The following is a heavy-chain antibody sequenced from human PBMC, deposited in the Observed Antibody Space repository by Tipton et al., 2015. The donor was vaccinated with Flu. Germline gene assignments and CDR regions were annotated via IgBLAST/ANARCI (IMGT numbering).Heavy chain of an antibody. CDR3: SRSTYYYGSGTSDY. V-gene: IGHV4-59*08. D-gene: IGHD3-10*01. Sequence: PGLVKPSETLSLACIVSGGSINSYYWSWIRQPPGKGLEWIGYVYYRGINIYNPSLKSRVSISVDTSKNQFSLKLSSVTAADTAVYYCSRSTYYYGSGTSDYWGQGTLVTVSS. CDR1: GGSINSYY. J-gene: IGHJ4*02. CDR2: VYYRGIN.